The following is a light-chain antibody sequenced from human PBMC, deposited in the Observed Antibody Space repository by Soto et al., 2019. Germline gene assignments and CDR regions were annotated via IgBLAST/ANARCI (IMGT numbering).Light chain of an antibody. CDR2: GAS. CDR3: HQYNNWPPYT. J-gene: IGKJ2*01. Sequence: DIAMTQSPATLSVFPGERATLSCRASQSISTNLAWYQQKPGRAPRLLIYGASARATGIPARFSGSGSGTEFTLTISSLQSEDFAVYYCHQYNNWPPYTFGQGTKLEIK. CDR1: QSISTN. V-gene: IGKV3-15*01.